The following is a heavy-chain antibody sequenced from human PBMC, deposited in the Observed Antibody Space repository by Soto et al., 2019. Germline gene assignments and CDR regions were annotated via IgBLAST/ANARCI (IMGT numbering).Heavy chain of an antibody. Sequence: GASVKVSCKASGYTFTGYYMHWVRQAPGQGLEWMGWINPNSGGTNYAQKFQGWVTMTRDTSISTAYMELSRLRSVDTAVYFFSFSLYYDILSGYYYFDYWGQGTLVTVSS. CDR1: GYTFTGYY. V-gene: IGHV1-2*04. CDR2: INPNSGGT. J-gene: IGHJ4*02. D-gene: IGHD3-9*01. CDR3: SFSLYYDILSGYYYFDY.